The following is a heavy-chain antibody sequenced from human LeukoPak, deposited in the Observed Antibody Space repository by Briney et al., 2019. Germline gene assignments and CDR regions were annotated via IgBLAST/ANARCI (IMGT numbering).Heavy chain of an antibody. CDR1: GFTVSSNY. CDR3: ARDDDYSNRWTYYYGMDV. V-gene: IGHV3-53*01. Sequence: LSGGSLRLSCAASGFTVSSNYMTWVRQAPGKGLEWVSIIYSGGSTSYADSVKGRFTISRDNSKNTLYLQMNSLRAEDTAVYYCARDDDYSNRWTYYYGMDVWGQGTTVTVSS. D-gene: IGHD4-11*01. CDR2: IYSGGST. J-gene: IGHJ6*02.